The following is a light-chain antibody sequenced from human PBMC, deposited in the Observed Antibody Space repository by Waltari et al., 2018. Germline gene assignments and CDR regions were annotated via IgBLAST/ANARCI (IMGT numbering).Light chain of an antibody. CDR2: DTS. CDR1: QSVSFF. J-gene: IGKJ4*01. V-gene: IGKV3-11*01. CDR3: QQRYSWPLT. Sequence: EIVLTQSPAIVSLSPWERATLSCSASQSVSFFLAWYQQNPGQGPRLLIFDTSNRATGIPARFSGGGSGTDFTLTISSLEPEDFATYYCQQRYSWPLTFGGGTKVEIK.